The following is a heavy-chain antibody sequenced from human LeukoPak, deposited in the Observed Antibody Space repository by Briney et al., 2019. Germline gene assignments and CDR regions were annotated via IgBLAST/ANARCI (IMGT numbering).Heavy chain of an antibody. CDR1: RYTFTGYY. D-gene: IGHD3-10*01. CDR2: INPNSGGT. Sequence: ASVKVSCKASRYTFTGYYMHWVRQAPGQGLEWMGWINPNSGGTNYAQKFQGRVTMTRDTSISTVYMELSRLRSDDTAVYYCARDPLYGSGSYFFDFWGQGTLVTVSS. CDR3: ARDPLYGSGSYFFDF. J-gene: IGHJ4*02. V-gene: IGHV1-2*02.